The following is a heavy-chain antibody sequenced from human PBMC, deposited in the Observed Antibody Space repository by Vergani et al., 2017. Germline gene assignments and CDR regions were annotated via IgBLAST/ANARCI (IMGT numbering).Heavy chain of an antibody. CDR2: MYPSGST. Sequence: QVQLQESGPGLVKPSQTLSLTCSVSGCSMSGYYWSWIRQPPGKELEWIGYMYPSGSTNYNPALETRVTISGDTSKNQFSLKLNSVTASDTAVYYCGRVADFYGLGSRLLDLWGQGILVTVSS. CDR1: GCSMSGYY. CDR3: GRVADFYGLGSRLLDL. D-gene: IGHD3-10*01. J-gene: IGHJ5*02. V-gene: IGHV4-59*01.